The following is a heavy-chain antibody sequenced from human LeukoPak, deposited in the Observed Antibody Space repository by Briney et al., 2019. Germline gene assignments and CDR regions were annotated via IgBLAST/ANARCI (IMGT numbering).Heavy chain of an antibody. CDR1: GFTFSSYS. D-gene: IGHD2-15*01. J-gene: IGHJ4*02. V-gene: IGHV3-21*01. Sequence: GGSLRLSCAASGFTFSSYSMDWVRQAPGKGLEWVSSISSSSSYIYYADSVKGRFTISRDNAKNSLYLQMNSQRAEDTAVYYCARDLGGSGFDYWGQGTLVTVSS. CDR3: ARDLGGSGFDY. CDR2: ISSSSSYI.